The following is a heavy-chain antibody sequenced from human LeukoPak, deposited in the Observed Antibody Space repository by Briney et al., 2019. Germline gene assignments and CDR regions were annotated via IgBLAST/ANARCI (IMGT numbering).Heavy chain of an antibody. CDR2: INHSGST. CDR3: AISSIGNLYYYYYMDV. CDR1: GGSFSGYY. Sequence: SETLSLTCAVYGGSFSGYYWSWIRQPPGKGLEWIGEINHSGSTNYNPSLKSRVTISVDTSKNQFSLKLSSVTAADTAVYYCAISSIGNLYYYYYMDVWGKGTTVTVSS. V-gene: IGHV4-34*01. J-gene: IGHJ6*03. D-gene: IGHD6-6*01.